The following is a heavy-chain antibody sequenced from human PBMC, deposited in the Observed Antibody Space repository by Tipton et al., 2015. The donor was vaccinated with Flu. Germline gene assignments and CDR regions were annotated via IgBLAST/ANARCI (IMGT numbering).Heavy chain of an antibody. V-gene: IGHV1-18*01. CDR2: ISAYNGNT. CDR3: ARERAYYDSRGYLY. CDR1: GYTFTTYG. D-gene: IGHD3-22*01. J-gene: IGHJ4*02. Sequence: QLVQSGAEVKKPGASVKVSCKASGYTFTTYGISWVRQAPGQGLEWMGWISAYNGNTNYAQKFQGRVTMTTDTSTSTAYMELRSLRSDDTAVYYCARERAYYDSRGYLYWGQGTRVTVSS.